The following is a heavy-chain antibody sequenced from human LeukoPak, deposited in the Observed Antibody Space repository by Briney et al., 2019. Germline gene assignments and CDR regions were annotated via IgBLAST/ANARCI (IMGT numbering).Heavy chain of an antibody. J-gene: IGHJ5*02. CDR2: MNPNSGNT. V-gene: IGHV1-8*03. D-gene: IGHD6-25*01. CDR3: AREAAVGWFDP. Sequence: ASVKVSCKASGYTFTSYDINWVRQATGQGLEWMGWMNPNSGNTGYAQKFQGRVTITRNTSISTAYMELNSLRSEDTAVYYCAREAAVGWFDPCGEGTLVTVSS. CDR1: GYTFTSYD.